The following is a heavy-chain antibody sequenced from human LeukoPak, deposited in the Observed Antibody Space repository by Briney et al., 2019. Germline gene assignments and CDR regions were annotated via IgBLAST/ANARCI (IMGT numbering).Heavy chain of an antibody. D-gene: IGHD5-24*01. CDR1: VYTFTSYD. Sequence: ASVKVSGKASVYTFTSYDINWVRQATGQGLEWMGWMNPNSGNTGYAQKFQGRVTMTRNTSISTAFMELSSLRSEDTAVYYCARRNTIMVAGLDYWGQGTLVTVSS. CDR3: ARRNTIMVAGLDY. CDR2: MNPNSGNT. V-gene: IGHV1-8*01. J-gene: IGHJ4*02.